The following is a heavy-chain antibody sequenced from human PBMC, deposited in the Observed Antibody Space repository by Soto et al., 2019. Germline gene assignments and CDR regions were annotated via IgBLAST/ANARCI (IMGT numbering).Heavy chain of an antibody. V-gene: IGHV1-2*02. CDR3: GRNMVGCYVQGSVHGHGA. CDR1: GYTFTAYH. CDR2: INPKFGDT. J-gene: IGHJ6*01. Sequence: QVRLVQSGAEVKEPGDSVRVSCEASGYTFTAYHIHWVRQAPGQGLEWMGWINPKFGDTGYAQDFQGRVSMTSDMSTSTAYSASGRLLAHATAIYSGGRNMVGCYVQGSVHGHGAGGQGTTVTVFS. D-gene: IGHD1-26*01.